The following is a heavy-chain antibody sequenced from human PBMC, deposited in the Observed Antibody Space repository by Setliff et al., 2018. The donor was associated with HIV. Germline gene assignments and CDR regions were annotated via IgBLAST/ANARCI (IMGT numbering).Heavy chain of an antibody. CDR3: ASAGPYCGDDCPYNWLTP. D-gene: IGHD2-21*02. Sequence: SETLSLTCTVSSDSISSSYWTWIRQPPGQGLEWIGYVHHSGSTKYNASLRSRVTMSVDTSKNLFSLTLRSVTAADTAVYYCASAGPYCGDDCPYNWLTPWSQGTLVTVAS. J-gene: IGHJ5*02. CDR1: SDSISSSY. V-gene: IGHV4-59*01. CDR2: VHHSGST.